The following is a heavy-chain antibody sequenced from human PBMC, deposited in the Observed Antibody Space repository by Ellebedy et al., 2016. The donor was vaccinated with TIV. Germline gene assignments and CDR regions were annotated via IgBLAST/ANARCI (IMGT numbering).Heavy chain of an antibody. CDR2: ISGSGLST. J-gene: IGHJ3*02. D-gene: IGHD6-19*01. CDR1: GFTLSRYV. Sequence: GGSLRLSXAASGFTLSRYVMHWVRQAPGKGLEWVSSISGSGLSTYYAHSVKGRFTISRDNSKNTLYLQMNSLRAEDTAVYYCARDRQWPSDDAFDIWGQGTKVTVSS. V-gene: IGHV3-23*01. CDR3: ARDRQWPSDDAFDI.